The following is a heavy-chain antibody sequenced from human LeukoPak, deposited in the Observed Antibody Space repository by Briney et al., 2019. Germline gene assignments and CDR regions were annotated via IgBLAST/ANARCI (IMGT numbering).Heavy chain of an antibody. J-gene: IGHJ3*02. CDR3: AKVKPDSSGYYDAFDI. D-gene: IGHD3-22*01. Sequence: GGSLRLSCAASGFSFNNYAMVWVRQTPGKGLEWVSAISGSGGSTYYADSVKGRFTISRDNSKNTLYLQMNSLRAEDTAVYYCAKVKPDSSGYYDAFDIWGQGTMVTVSS. V-gene: IGHV3-23*01. CDR2: ISGSGGST. CDR1: GFSFNNYA.